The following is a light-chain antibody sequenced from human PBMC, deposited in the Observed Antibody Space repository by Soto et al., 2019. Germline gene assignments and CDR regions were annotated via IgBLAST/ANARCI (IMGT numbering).Light chain of an antibody. J-gene: IGKJ5*01. V-gene: IGKV3-11*01. CDR1: QTVRNNY. Sequence: EIVLTQSPVTLSLSPGERATLSCRASQTVRNNYLAWYQQKPGQAPRLLIYDASNRANGIPARFSGSGSGTDFTLTISSLEPEDFAVYYCQQRRNWPITFGQGTRLEIK. CDR2: DAS. CDR3: QQRRNWPIT.